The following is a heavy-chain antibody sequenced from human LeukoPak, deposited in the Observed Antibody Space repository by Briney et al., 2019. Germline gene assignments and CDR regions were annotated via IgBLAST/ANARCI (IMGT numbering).Heavy chain of an antibody. Sequence: ASVKVSCKASGYTFTGYYMHWVRQAPGQGLEWMGWINPNSGGTNYAQKFQGRVTMTRDTSISTAYMELSRLRSDDTTVYYCARGAVAGTIWFDPWGQGTLVTVSS. V-gene: IGHV1-2*02. CDR3: ARGAVAGTIWFDP. CDR2: INPNSGGT. J-gene: IGHJ5*02. CDR1: GYTFTGYY. D-gene: IGHD6-19*01.